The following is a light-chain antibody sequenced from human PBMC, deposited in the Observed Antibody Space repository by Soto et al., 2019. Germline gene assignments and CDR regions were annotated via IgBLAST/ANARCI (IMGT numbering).Light chain of an antibody. J-gene: IGKJ2*01. CDR3: QQYYNTPPFT. V-gene: IGKV4-1*01. Sequence: DIVMTQSPDSLAVSLGERATINCKSSQNVLYKSNNENYLAWYQQKPGQPPKLLIYWASTRKPGVPDRFSGSGSGSYFSLTISSLQAEDVPVSYCQQYYNTPPFTFGQGTKLEI. CDR2: WAS. CDR1: QNVLYKSNNENY.